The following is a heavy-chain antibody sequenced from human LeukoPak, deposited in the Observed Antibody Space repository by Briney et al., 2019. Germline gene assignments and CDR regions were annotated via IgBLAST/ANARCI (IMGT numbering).Heavy chain of an antibody. D-gene: IGHD6-13*01. CDR1: GGSISSYY. CDR3: ARGRYSSSWYGWFDP. CDR2: IYYSGST. Sequence: SETLSLTCTVSGGSISSYYWSWIRQPPGKGLEWIGYIYYSGSTNYNPSLKSRVTISVDTSKNQFSLKLSSVTAADTAVYYCARGRYSSSWYGWFDPWGQGPWSPSPQ. J-gene: IGHJ5*02. V-gene: IGHV4-59*01.